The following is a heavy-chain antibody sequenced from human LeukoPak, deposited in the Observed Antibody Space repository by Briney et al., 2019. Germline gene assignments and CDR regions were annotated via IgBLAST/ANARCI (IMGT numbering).Heavy chain of an antibody. CDR1: GFTFSSYA. Sequence: GSLRLSCAASGFTFSSYAMSWVRQAPGKGLEWVSAISGSGGSTYYADSGKGRFTISRDNSKNTLYLQMNSLRAEDTAVYYCANSDYYDSSGYPLDAEYFQHWGQGTLVTVSS. V-gene: IGHV3-23*01. CDR2: ISGSGGST. J-gene: IGHJ1*01. D-gene: IGHD3-22*01. CDR3: ANSDYYDSSGYPLDAEYFQH.